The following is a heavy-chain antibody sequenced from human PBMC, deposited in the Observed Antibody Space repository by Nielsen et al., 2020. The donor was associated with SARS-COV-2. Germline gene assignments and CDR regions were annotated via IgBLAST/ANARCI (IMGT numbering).Heavy chain of an antibody. CDR1: GGTFGSDA. J-gene: IGHJ4*02. CDR2: VIIVFDTA. V-gene: IGHV1-69*13. CDR3: ARHDYGGNSPIDS. D-gene: IGHD4-23*01. Sequence: SVKVSCKASGGTFGSDAFSWVRQAPGHGLEWVGGVIIVFDTANYAQKFQDRATITADESTNTDYMELSSLRSEDTAVYYCARHDYGGNSPIDSWGQGTLLTVSS.